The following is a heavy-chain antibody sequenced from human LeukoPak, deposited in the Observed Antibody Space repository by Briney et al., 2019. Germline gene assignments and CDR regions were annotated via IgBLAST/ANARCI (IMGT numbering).Heavy chain of an antibody. D-gene: IGHD3-10*01. CDR3: ASLPLPGQNGPDDDAFDI. CDR1: EFTVISNY. CDR2: IYSGGST. Sequence: PGGSLRLSCAASEFTVISNYMSWVRQAPGKGLEWVSVIYSGGSTYYVDSVKGRFTISRDNSKNTLYLQMNSLRAEDTAVYYCASLPLPGQNGPDDDAFDIWGQGAMVTVSS. J-gene: IGHJ3*02. V-gene: IGHV3-53*01.